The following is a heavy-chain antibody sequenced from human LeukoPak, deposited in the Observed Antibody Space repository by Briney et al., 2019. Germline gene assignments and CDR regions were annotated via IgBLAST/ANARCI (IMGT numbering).Heavy chain of an antibody. D-gene: IGHD3-10*01. V-gene: IGHV3-66*01. J-gene: IGHJ4*02. CDR1: GFTFSRHG. CDR2: IYSGDTT. CDR3: ASILRSSSGYYFDY. Sequence: PGTSLRLSCAASGFTFSRHGMHWVRQAPGKGLEWVSVIYSGDTTFYADSVRGKFTISRDNSKNTLYLQMNSLRAEDTAVYYCASILRSSSGYYFDYWGQGTLVTVSS.